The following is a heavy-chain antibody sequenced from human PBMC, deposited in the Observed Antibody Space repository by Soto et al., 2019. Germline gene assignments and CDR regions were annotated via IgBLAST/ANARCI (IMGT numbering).Heavy chain of an antibody. Sequence: GGSLRLSCAASGFTFSSYAMRWVRQAPGKGLECVSTISGSGGTTYYADSVKGRFTISRDNSKNTLYLPMNSLRAEDTAVYYCARVRSTTIIDVVSLCDYWDQGTLVTVST. CDR3: ARVRSTTIIDVVSLCDY. CDR2: ISGSGGTT. J-gene: IGHJ4*02. CDR1: GFTFSSYA. V-gene: IGHV3-23*01. D-gene: IGHD3-3*01.